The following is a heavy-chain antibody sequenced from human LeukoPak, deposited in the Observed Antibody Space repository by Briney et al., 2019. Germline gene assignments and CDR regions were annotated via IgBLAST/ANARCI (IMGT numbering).Heavy chain of an antibody. CDR3: AKGGEVSSWYKRLKLYFDY. CDR1: GITFSSYG. Sequence: PGGSLRLSCGASGITFSSYGMHWVRQAPGKGLEWVASISYDGSNKYHADSVKGRFTISRDNSKNTLFLQMNSLRAEDTAVYYCAKGGEVSSWYKRLKLYFDYWGQGTLVTVSS. CDR2: ISYDGSNK. J-gene: IGHJ4*02. V-gene: IGHV3-30*18. D-gene: IGHD6-13*01.